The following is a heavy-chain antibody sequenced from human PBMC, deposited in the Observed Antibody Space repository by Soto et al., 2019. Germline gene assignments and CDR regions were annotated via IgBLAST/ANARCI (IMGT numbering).Heavy chain of an antibody. J-gene: IGHJ4*02. CDR2: MNPNSGNR. CDR1: GYTFSSYD. V-gene: IGHV1-8*01. Sequence: VQLVQSGAEVRKPGASVKVSCKASGYTFSSYDIVWVRQATGQGLEWMGWMNPNSGNRDYAQKFQGRVTMTRDTSISTAYMELDSLTSEDTAVYFCTRAIRNQLLSDYWGQGTLVTVSS. D-gene: IGHD1-1*01. CDR3: TRAIRNQLLSDY.